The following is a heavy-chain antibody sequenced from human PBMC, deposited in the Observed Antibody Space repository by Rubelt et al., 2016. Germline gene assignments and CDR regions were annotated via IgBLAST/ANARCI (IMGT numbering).Heavy chain of an antibody. V-gene: IGHV1-69*06. CDR2: IPIFGTA. D-gene: IGHD6-13*01. CDR3: ARDRAKYSSSWYVNY. J-gene: IGHJ4*02. Sequence: IPIFGTANYAQKFQGRVTITADKSTSTAYMELSSLRSEDTAVYYCARDRAKYSSSWYVNYWGQGTLVTVSS.